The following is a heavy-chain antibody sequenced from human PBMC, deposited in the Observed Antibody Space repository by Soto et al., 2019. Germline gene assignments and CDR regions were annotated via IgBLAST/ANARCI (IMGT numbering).Heavy chain of an antibody. J-gene: IGHJ6*02. CDR2: ISAYNGNT. D-gene: IGHD3-9*01. V-gene: IGHV1-18*01. Sequence: QVQLVQSGAEVKKPGASVKVSCKASGYTFTSYGISWVRQAPGQGLEWMGWISAYNGNTNYAQKLQGRVTMTTDTPTSTAYMERRSLRSDDTAVYYCARGRGDYDILTGSNYYGMDVWGQGTTVTVSS. CDR1: GYTFTSYG. CDR3: ARGRGDYDILTGSNYYGMDV.